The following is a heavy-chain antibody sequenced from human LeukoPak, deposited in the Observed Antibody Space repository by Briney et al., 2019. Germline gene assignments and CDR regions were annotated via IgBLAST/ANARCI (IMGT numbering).Heavy chain of an antibody. CDR1: GGSFSGYY. Sequence: SETLSLTCAVYGGSFSGYYWSWIRQPPGKGLEWIGEINHSGSTNYNPSLKSRVTISVDTSKNQFSLKLSSVTAADTAVYYCARDGYSGNDGLWGQGSLVTVSS. J-gene: IGHJ4*02. D-gene: IGHD5-12*01. CDR2: INHSGST. CDR3: ARDGYSGNDGL. V-gene: IGHV4-34*01.